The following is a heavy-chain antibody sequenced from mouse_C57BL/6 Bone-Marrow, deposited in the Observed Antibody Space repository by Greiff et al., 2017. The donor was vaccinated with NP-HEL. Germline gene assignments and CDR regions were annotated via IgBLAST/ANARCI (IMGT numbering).Heavy chain of an antibody. V-gene: IGHV1-18*01. CDR1: GYTFTDYN. CDR3: AREGTYYGSSPYWYFDV. Sequence: EVQLQQSGPELVKPGASVKIPCKASGYTFTDYNMDWVKQSHGKSLEWIGDINPNNGGTIYNQKFKGKATLTVDKSSSTAYMELRSLTSEDTAVYYCAREGTYYGSSPYWYFDVWGTGTTVTVSS. CDR2: INPNNGGT. J-gene: IGHJ1*03. D-gene: IGHD1-1*01.